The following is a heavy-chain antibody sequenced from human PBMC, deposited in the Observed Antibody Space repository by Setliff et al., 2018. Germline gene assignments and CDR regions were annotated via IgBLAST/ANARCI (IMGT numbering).Heavy chain of an antibody. Sequence: TSETLSLTCTVSGGSISSSSYYWGWIRQPPGKGLEWIGSIYYSGSTYYNPSLKSRVTISVDTSKNQFSLKLSSVTAADTAVYYCARAEYYYGSGSFHPYYMDVWGQGTTVTSP. CDR1: GGSISSSSYY. CDR3: ARAEYYYGSGSFHPYYMDV. J-gene: IGHJ6*03. CDR2: IYYSGST. V-gene: IGHV4-39*07. D-gene: IGHD3-10*01.